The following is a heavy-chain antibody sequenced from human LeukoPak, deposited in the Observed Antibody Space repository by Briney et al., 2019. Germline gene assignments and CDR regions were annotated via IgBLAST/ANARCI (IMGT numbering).Heavy chain of an antibody. D-gene: IGHD3-10*01. CDR2: IYFSGGT. V-gene: IGHV4-39*01. CDR1: GGSISSSSYY. Sequence: SESLSLTCTVSGGSISSSSYYWGWIRQPPGKGLEWVGGIYFSGGTYYNPSLKSRVTISVDTSTHQFSLKLSSVTAAATAVYYCARQITMVRGVTVTDWFDPWGQGTLVTVSS. J-gene: IGHJ5*02. CDR3: ARQITMVRGVTVTDWFDP.